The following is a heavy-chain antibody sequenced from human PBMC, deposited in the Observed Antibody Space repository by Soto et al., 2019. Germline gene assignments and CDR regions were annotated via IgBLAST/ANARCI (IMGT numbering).Heavy chain of an antibody. CDR2: ISSRGTTI. V-gene: IGHV3-48*02. Sequence: EVQLVESGGDFVQRGGSLRLSCVASGFTFSSYSMNWVRQAPGKGLEWISYISSRGTTIYYADAVKGRFTISRDNAKNSLFLQMDSLRDEDTAVYSCAGNYIPIDSCGQGTLVTVSS. CDR1: GFTFSSYS. CDR3: AGNYIPIDS. D-gene: IGHD1-7*01. J-gene: IGHJ4*02.